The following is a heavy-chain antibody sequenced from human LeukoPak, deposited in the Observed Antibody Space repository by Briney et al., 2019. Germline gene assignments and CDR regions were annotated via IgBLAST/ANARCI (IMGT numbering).Heavy chain of an antibody. CDR3: CVRIRRAIDY. Sequence: SETLSLTCTVSGGSISSYYWSWIRQPPGKGLEWIGEINHSGSTNYNPSLKSRVTISVDTSKNQFSLKLSSVTAADTAVYYCCVRIRRAIDYWGQGTLVTVSS. CDR2: INHSGST. D-gene: IGHD5/OR15-5a*01. V-gene: IGHV4-34*01. J-gene: IGHJ4*02. CDR1: GGSISSYY.